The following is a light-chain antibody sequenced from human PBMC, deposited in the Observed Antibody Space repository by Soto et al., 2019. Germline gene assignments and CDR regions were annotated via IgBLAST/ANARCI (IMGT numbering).Light chain of an antibody. Sequence: DIQLTQSPSFLSASVGDRVSITCRASQGINSYLAWYQQKPGKAPKLLIYAASTLQSGVPSRFSGSGSGTEFTLTISSPQPEDFATYYCQQLNSYPRTFGPGTEVDIK. CDR2: AAS. CDR3: QQLNSYPRT. J-gene: IGKJ3*01. V-gene: IGKV1-9*01. CDR1: QGINSY.